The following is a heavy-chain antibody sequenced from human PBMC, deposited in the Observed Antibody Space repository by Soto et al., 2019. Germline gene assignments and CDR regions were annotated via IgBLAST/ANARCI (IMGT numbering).Heavy chain of an antibody. J-gene: IGHJ4*02. CDR3: ARVPSANYDYIWGSYRQTHFDY. D-gene: IGHD3-16*02. Sequence: ASVKVSCKASGYTFTSYDINWVRQATGQGLEWMGWMNPNSGNTGYAQKFQGRVTMTRNTSISTAYMELSSLRSEDTAVYYCARVPSANYDYIWGSYRQTHFDYWGQGTLVTVSS. V-gene: IGHV1-8*01. CDR2: MNPNSGNT. CDR1: GYTFTSYD.